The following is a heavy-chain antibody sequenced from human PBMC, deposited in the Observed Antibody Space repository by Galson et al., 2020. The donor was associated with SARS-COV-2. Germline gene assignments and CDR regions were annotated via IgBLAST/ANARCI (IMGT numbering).Heavy chain of an antibody. CDR1: GFTFSSYT. CDR2: ISSSSYI. D-gene: IGHD5-18*01. CDR3: ARDQYNYGTPYFDY. Sequence: GGSLRLSCAASGFTFSSYTMNWVRQAPGKGLEWVSSISSSSYIYYADSVKGRFTISRDNAKNSLYLQMNSLRAEDTAVYYCARDQYNYGTPYFDYWGQGTLVTVSS. J-gene: IGHJ4*02. V-gene: IGHV3-21*01.